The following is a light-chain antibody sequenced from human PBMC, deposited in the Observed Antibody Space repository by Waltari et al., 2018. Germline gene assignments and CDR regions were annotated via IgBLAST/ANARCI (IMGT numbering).Light chain of an antibody. CDR1: SSDVGNYNL. CDR2: DDN. CDR3: YSYAGSYTWV. J-gene: IGLJ3*02. V-gene: IGLV2-23*01. Sequence: QSALTQPASVSGSPGQSITISCTGTSSDVGNYNLFSWSQQYPGKAPKVIIYDDNRRPSGVSGRFSGSKSGNTASLTISGVQAEDEADYYCYSYAGSYTWVFGGGTKLTVL.